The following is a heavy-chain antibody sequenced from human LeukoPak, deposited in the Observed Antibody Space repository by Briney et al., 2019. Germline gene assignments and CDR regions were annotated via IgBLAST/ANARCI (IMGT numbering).Heavy chain of an antibody. V-gene: IGHV3-53*01. CDR1: GFIFSSYD. CDR3: ARRAGTRQYYFDY. CDR2: IYSGGST. Sequence: GGSLRLSCAASGFIFSSYDMNWVRQGTGKGLEWVSVIYSGGSTYYADSVKGRFTISRDNSKNTLYLQMISLRAEDTAVYYCARRAGTRQYYFDYWGQGTLVTVSS. D-gene: IGHD5-24*01. J-gene: IGHJ4*02.